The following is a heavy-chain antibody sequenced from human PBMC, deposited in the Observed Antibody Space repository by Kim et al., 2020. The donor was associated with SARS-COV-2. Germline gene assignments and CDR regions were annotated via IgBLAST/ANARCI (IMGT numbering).Heavy chain of an antibody. CDR2: MNPNSGNT. CDR1: GYTFTSYD. D-gene: IGHD1-26*01. V-gene: IGHV1-8*01. Sequence: SVKVSCKASGYTFTSYDINWVRQATGQGLEWMGWMNPNSGNTGYAQKFQGRVTMTRNTSISTAYMELSSLRSEDTAVYYCARDPREEYGMDVWGQGTTVTVSS. J-gene: IGHJ6*02. CDR3: ARDPREEYGMDV.